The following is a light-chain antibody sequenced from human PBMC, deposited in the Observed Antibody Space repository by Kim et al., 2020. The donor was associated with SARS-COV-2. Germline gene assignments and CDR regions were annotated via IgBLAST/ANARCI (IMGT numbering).Light chain of an antibody. CDR2: GAS. J-gene: IGKJ2*01. V-gene: IGKV3-20*01. CDR3: QRFGSSPPYT. CDR1: QRAGSRY. Sequence: SQGERHTLFCMSRQRAGSRYFACYQNKRGQPPRLLIYGASTRASDIPERFSGSGSGADFTLTISKLEPEDFAVYYWQRFGSSPPYTFGQGTKLEI.